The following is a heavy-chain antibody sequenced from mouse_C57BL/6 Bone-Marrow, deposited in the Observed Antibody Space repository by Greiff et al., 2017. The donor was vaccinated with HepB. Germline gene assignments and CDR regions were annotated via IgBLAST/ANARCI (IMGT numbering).Heavy chain of an antibody. J-gene: IGHJ4*01. Sequence: VKLMESGPELVKPGASVKISCKASGYAFSSSWMNWVKQRPGKGLEWIGRIYPGDGDTNYNGKFKGKATLTADKSSSTAYMQLSSLTSEDSAVYFCANFYAMDYWGQGTSVTVSS. V-gene: IGHV1-82*01. CDR2: IYPGDGDT. CDR1: GYAFSSSW. CDR3: ANFYAMDY.